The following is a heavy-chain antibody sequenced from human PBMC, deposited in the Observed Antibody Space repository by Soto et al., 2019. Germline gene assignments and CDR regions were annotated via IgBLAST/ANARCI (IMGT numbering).Heavy chain of an antibody. CDR2: IIPIFGTA. CDR3: TRDSQYYDSSGSLGY. CDR1: GGTFSSYA. Sequence: SVEVSCKASGGTFSSYAISWVRQSPGQGLEWMGGIIPIFGTANYAQKFQGRVTITADESTSTAYMELSSLRSEDTAVYYCTRDSQYYDSSGSLGYWGQGTLVTVSS. D-gene: IGHD3-22*01. J-gene: IGHJ4*02. V-gene: IGHV1-69*13.